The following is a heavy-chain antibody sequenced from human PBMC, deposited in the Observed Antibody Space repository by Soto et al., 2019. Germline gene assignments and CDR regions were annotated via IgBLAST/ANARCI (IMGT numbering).Heavy chain of an antibody. Sequence: GGSLSLSCAASGFTSSSYTMNWVRQAPGKGLEWVSYISSSGSTIYYADSMKGRFTISRDNARNSLYLQMNSLRDEDTAVYYCARLSGYDFDYWGQGTLVTVSS. V-gene: IGHV3-48*02. J-gene: IGHJ4*02. CDR3: ARLSGYDFDY. D-gene: IGHD5-12*01. CDR2: ISSSGSTI. CDR1: GFTSSSYT.